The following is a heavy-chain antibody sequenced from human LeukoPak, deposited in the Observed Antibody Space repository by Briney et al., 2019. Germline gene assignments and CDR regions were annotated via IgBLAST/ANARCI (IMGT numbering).Heavy chain of an antibody. D-gene: IGHD3-16*01. CDR2: VDSSSSTL. CDR1: GFTFSSNS. Sequence: PSGSLTLSCATSGFTFSSNSMNWVRQAPGQGPEWVSNVDSSSSTLLYADSVKGRFTISRDNAKNSLYLQMNSLRDEDTAVYYCARDHNWGFDHWGQGTLVSVSS. CDR3: ARDHNWGFDH. V-gene: IGHV3-48*02. J-gene: IGHJ4*02.